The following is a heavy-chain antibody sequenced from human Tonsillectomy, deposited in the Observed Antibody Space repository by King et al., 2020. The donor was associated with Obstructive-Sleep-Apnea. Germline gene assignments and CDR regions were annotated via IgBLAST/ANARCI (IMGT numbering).Heavy chain of an antibody. D-gene: IGHD5-18*01. CDR3: ARECGGSALWLTKTTLSFDY. Sequence: VQLVESGGGLVKPGGSLRLSCAASGFTFSSYSMNWVRQAPGKGLEWVSSISSSSSYIYYADSVKGRFTISRDNAKNSLYLQMNSLRAEDTAVYYCARECGGSALWLTKTTLSFDYWGQGTLVTVSS. CDR2: ISSSSSYI. V-gene: IGHV3-21*01. CDR1: GFTFSSYS. J-gene: IGHJ4*02.